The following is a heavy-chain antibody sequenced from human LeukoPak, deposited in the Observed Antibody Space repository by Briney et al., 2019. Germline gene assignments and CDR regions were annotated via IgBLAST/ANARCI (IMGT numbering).Heavy chain of an antibody. V-gene: IGHV5-51*01. Sequence: SLQISXKXXGYSFSXXWIGWVRQMPGEGLEWMGIIYPTDSDTRYSPSFQGQVTISVDKSINTAYLQWSSLKASDTAMYYCARLGSSGYYFDHWGQGTLVTVSS. J-gene: IGHJ4*02. CDR1: GYSFSXXW. CDR3: ARLGSSGYYFDH. CDR2: IYPTDSDT. D-gene: IGHD3-22*01.